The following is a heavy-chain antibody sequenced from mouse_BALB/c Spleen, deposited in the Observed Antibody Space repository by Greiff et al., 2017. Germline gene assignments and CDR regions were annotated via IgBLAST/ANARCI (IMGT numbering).Heavy chain of an antibody. D-gene: IGHD1-1*01. CDR1: GYTFTNYW. CDR2: IYPGGGYT. V-gene: IGHV1-63*02. Sequence: VKLQESGAELVRPGPSVKMSCKAAGYTFTNYWIGWVKQRPGHGLEWIGDIYPGGGYTNYNEKFKGKATLTADTSSSTAYMQLSSLTSEDSAIYYCARDYGSSYGNYFDYWGQGTTLTVSS. CDR3: ARDYGSSYGNYFDY. J-gene: IGHJ2*01.